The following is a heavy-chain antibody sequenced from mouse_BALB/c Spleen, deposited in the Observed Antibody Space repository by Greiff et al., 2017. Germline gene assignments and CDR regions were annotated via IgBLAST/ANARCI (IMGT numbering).Heavy chain of an antibody. CDR2: ISSGSSTI. V-gene: IGHV5-17*02. Sequence: EVQVVESGGGLVQPGGSRKLSCAASGFTFSSFGMHWVRQAPEKGLEWVAYISSGSSTIYYADTVKGRFTISRDNPKNTLFLQMTSLRSEDTAMYYCARNDDAMDYWGQGTSVTVSS. J-gene: IGHJ4*01. CDR3: ARNDDAMDY. CDR1: GFTFSSFG. D-gene: IGHD2-12*01.